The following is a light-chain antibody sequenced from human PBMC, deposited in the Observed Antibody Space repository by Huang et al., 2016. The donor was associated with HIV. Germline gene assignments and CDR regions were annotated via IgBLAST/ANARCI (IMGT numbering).Light chain of an antibody. CDR1: QSVYSSSTSKDY. CDR2: WAS. CDR3: QQYYSSPQT. J-gene: IGKJ1*01. V-gene: IGKV4-1*01. Sequence: DIIITQSPDSLAVSLGERAPLNFKSRQSVYSSSTSKDYMAWFQQKPGQTPRLLLFWASTREAGVPDRFIGSGSGTHFTLTIANLEAEDEAIYCCQQYYSSPQTFGQGTRVEVK.